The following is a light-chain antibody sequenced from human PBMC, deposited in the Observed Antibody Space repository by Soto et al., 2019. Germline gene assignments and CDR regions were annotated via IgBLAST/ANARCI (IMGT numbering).Light chain of an antibody. CDR2: GAT. CDR1: QSVANS. CDR3: QQYGSSLT. J-gene: IGKJ4*01. V-gene: IGKV3-20*01. Sequence: EIVLTQSPGTLSLSPGERATLSCSASQSVANSLAWYQQKPGQAPRLLIHGATSRAPGIPDRFSGSGSGTDFTLTISRLEPEDFAVYYCQQYGSSLTFGGGTKVEIK.